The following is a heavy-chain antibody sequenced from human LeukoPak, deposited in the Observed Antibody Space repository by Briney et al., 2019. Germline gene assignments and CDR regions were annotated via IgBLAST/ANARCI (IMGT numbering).Heavy chain of an antibody. D-gene: IGHD4-17*01. Sequence: ASVKVSCKASGYTFTTCAISWVRQAPGQGLEWMGWISAYNGNTNYAQNLQGRVTMTTDTSTSTAYMELRSLRSDDTAVYYCARSELGYGDYFDYWGQGTLVTVSS. CDR2: ISAYNGNT. CDR1: GYTFTTCA. V-gene: IGHV1-18*01. J-gene: IGHJ4*02. CDR3: ARSELGYGDYFDY.